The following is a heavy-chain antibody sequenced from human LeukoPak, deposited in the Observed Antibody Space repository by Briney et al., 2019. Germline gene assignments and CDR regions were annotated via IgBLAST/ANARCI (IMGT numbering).Heavy chain of an antibody. J-gene: IGHJ4*02. D-gene: IGHD5-24*01. CDR1: GGTFSGYY. V-gene: IGHV1-2*02. CDR3: ARDRYGDGFAHLDS. CDR2: INPNSGGT. Sequence: ASVKVSCKASGGTFSGYYMHWGRQAPGHGLEWMGWINPNSGGTKYAQKFQDRVTMTRDTSITTAYMDLSRLTSDDTAVYYCARDRYGDGFAHLDSWGQGALVTVSS.